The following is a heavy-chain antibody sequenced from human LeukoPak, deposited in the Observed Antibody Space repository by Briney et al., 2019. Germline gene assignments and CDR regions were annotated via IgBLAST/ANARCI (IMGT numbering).Heavy chain of an antibody. CDR2: MNPNSGNT. V-gene: IGHV1-8*01. Sequence: SVKVSWKASGYTFSSHDINWVRQATGQGLEWMGWMNPNSGNTGYAQRFQGRVTMTRNTSISTAYMALSSLRSEDTAVYYCARGVGTSSSPYYYYYYMDVWGKGTTVTVSS. D-gene: IGHD6-6*01. CDR3: ARGVGTSSSPYYYYYYMDV. CDR1: GYTFSSHD. J-gene: IGHJ6*03.